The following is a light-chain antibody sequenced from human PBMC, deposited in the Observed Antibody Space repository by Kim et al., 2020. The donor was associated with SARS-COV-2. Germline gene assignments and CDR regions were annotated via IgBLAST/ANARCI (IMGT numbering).Light chain of an antibody. CDR3: NSRDTSGYRVV. Sequence: SSELTQDPAVSVALGQTVRITCQGDSLRRDYASWYQQKPGQAPLLVIYGKDNRPSGIPDRFSGSNSGNTASLTITGAQAEDEADYYCNSRDTSGYRVVFGGGTKVTVL. CDR2: GKD. J-gene: IGLJ2*01. CDR1: SLRRDY. V-gene: IGLV3-19*01.